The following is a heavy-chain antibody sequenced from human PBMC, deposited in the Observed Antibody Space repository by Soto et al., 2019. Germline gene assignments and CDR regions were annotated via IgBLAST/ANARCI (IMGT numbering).Heavy chain of an antibody. Sequence: QLQLQESGSGLVKPSQTLSLTCTVSGGSISSGAYSWGWIRQPPGKGLEWIGYIYHTGSSYYTPSLKNRVTISVDQSKNHFSLELTSVTAADTAVYFCAKEGEYPAYDIWGQGTMVIVSS. CDR1: GGSISSGAYS. V-gene: IGHV4-30-2*01. CDR2: IYHTGSS. D-gene: IGHD2-21*01. CDR3: AKEGEYPAYDI. J-gene: IGHJ3*02.